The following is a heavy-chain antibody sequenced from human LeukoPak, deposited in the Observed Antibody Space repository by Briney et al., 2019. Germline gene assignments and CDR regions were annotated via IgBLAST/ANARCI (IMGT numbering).Heavy chain of an antibody. J-gene: IGHJ4*02. CDR3: ARGRRYGVVVAATHRGFFDY. CDR1: GGSFSGYY. CDR2: INHSGST. Sequence: PSETLSLTCAVYGGSFSGYYWSWIRQPPGQGLEWIGEINHSGSTNYNPSLKSRVTISVDTSKNQFSLKLSSVTAADTAVYYCARGRRYGVVVAATHRGFFDYWGQGTLVTVSS. D-gene: IGHD2-15*01. V-gene: IGHV4-34*01.